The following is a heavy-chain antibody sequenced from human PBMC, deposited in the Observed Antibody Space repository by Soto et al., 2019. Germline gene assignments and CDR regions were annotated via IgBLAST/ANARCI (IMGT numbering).Heavy chain of an antibody. V-gene: IGHV4-61*01. J-gene: IGHJ5*02. CDR2: IYYSGST. CDR3: ARDPLGYSSSHFFDP. CDR1: GASVSSGSHY. D-gene: IGHD6-6*01. Sequence: SETLSLTCSVSGASVSSGSHYWSWIRHSPGKGLEWIGFIYYSGSTNYNPSLKSRVTISVDTSKNQFSLKVSSVTAADTAVYFCARDPLGYSSSHFFDPWGQGTLLTFSS.